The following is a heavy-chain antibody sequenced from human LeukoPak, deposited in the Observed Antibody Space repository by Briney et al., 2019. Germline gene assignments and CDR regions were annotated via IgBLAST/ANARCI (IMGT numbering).Heavy chain of an antibody. CDR1: AFIFSGHW. CDR2: IKQDGSEK. D-gene: IGHD6-25*01. V-gene: IGHV3-7*03. J-gene: IGHJ4*02. Sequence: GGSLRLSCEGSAFIFSGHWMNWVRQTPGKGLEWVASIKQDGSEKQYVDSVKGRFAISRDNAKKSLYLQINTLRAEDTAVYYCVRGPHIAATSYWGQGTLVTVSS. CDR3: VRGPHIAATSY.